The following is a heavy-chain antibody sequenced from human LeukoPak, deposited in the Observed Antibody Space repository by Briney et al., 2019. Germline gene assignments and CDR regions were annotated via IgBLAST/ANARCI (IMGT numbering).Heavy chain of an antibody. CDR1: GFTFSSYR. Sequence: GGSRRLAWAADGFTFSSYRMNWVRQAQGKGLEWVSSISSSSGYIYYADSVKGRFSTSRDNANNSLYLQMNSLRAEDTAVYYCARDLGTRKTIAAADWGQGTLVTVSS. CDR3: ARDLGTRKTIAAAD. J-gene: IGHJ4*02. V-gene: IGHV3-21*01. CDR2: ISSSSGYI. D-gene: IGHD6-13*01.